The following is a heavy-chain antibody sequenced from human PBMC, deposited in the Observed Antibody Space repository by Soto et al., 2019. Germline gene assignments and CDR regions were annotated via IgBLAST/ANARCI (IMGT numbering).Heavy chain of an antibody. Sequence: ASVKVSCKASGYTFTSYGISWVRQAPGQGLEWMGWISAYNGNTNYAQKLQGRVTMTTDTSTSTAYMELRSLRSDDTAVYCCARDHYGSGSYAWNDAFDICGQGTMVTVSS. D-gene: IGHD3-10*01. CDR2: ISAYNGNT. V-gene: IGHV1-18*04. CDR3: ARDHYGSGSYAWNDAFDI. CDR1: GYTFTSYG. J-gene: IGHJ3*02.